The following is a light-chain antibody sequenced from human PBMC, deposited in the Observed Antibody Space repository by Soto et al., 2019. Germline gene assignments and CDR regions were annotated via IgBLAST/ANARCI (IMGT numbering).Light chain of an antibody. J-gene: IGKJ1*01. Sequence: EIVMTQSPGTLSVSPGERVTFSCRASQSVSSNLAWYQQKPGQAPRLLIYGASSRATGIPDRFSGSGSGTDFTLTISRLEPEDFAVYYCQQYGSSPLWTFGQGTKVDIK. CDR2: GAS. CDR3: QQYGSSPLWT. V-gene: IGKV3-20*01. CDR1: QSVSSN.